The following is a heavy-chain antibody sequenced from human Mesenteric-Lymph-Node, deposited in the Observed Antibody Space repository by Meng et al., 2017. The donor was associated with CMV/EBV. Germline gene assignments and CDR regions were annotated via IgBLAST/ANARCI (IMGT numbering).Heavy chain of an antibody. CDR1: TVSSSSAA. Sequence: TVSSSSAAWNCIRQSPSRGLEWLGRTYYRSKWYNDYAVSVKSRITINPDTSKNQFSLQLNSVTPEDTAVYYCARDRGTGSYSWFDPWGQGTLVTVSS. D-gene: IGHD1-26*01. J-gene: IGHJ5*02. V-gene: IGHV6-1*01. CDR2: TYYRSKWYN. CDR3: ARDRGTGSYSWFDP.